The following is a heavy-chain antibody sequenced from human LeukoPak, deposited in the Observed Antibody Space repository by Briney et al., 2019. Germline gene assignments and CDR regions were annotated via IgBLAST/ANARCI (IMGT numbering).Heavy chain of an antibody. CDR2: INXDGTXX. CDR3: VREGVATDFDY. J-gene: IGHJ4*02. Sequence: GGSLRLSCAASXXXXXXXXXXXXXXAPXXGLVWVSRINXDGTXXAXXDSVRGRFTISRDSAKNTLYLQMNSLRAEDTAVXXCVREGVATDFDYWGQGTLVTVSS. CDR1: XXXXXXXX. V-gene: IGHV3-74*01. D-gene: IGHD5-12*01.